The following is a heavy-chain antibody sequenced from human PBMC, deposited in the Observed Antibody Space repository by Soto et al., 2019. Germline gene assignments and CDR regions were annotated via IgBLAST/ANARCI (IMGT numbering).Heavy chain of an antibody. V-gene: IGHV1-3*01. Sequence: ASVKVSCKASGYTFTDYSIHWVRQAPGQRLEWMGWISAVNGNTKYSQRFQGRVTFAIDTSASAAYMELSSLTSEDTGVFYCGLSSPKYPRLGQSWGTGTLGTLSS. J-gene: IGHJ5*02. CDR2: ISAVNGNT. D-gene: IGHD4-4*01. CDR3: GLSSPKYPRLGQS. CDR1: GYTFTDYS.